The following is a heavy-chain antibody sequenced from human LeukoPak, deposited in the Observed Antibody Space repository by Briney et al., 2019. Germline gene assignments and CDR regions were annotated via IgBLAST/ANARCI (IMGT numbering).Heavy chain of an antibody. CDR1: GYPFTGCY. CDR2: INPLNGDT. Sequence: GASVKVSCKASGYPFTGCYIHWVRQAPGQGLEWMGWINPLNGDTDYAQRFQGRVTMTRDTSISTVYMELSRLKSDDTAVYYCARDRNWNRIYYYMDVWGKGTTVTVSS. CDR3: ARDRNWNRIYYYMDV. D-gene: IGHD1/OR15-1a*01. V-gene: IGHV1-2*02. J-gene: IGHJ6*03.